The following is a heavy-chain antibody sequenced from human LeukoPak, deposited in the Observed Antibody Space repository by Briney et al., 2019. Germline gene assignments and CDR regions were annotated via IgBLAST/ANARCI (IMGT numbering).Heavy chain of an antibody. D-gene: IGHD3-22*01. Sequence: GESLKISCKGFGYIFTNYWIAWVRQMPRKGLEWMGIIYPDDSDTRYSPSLQGKVTISADKSISTAYLQWSSLKASDTAMYYCARRSYYDSGGYYYDFWGQGTLVTVSS. V-gene: IGHV5-51*01. CDR1: GYIFTNYW. CDR3: ARRSYYDSGGYYYDF. J-gene: IGHJ4*02. CDR2: IYPDDSDT.